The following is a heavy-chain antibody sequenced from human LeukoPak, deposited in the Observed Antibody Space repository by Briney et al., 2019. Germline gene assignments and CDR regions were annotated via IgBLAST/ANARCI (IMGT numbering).Heavy chain of an antibody. CDR3: AKGSSGWSHIYMDV. Sequence: GGSLRLSCAASEFTFSSYAMTWVRQAPGKGLEWVSGISAGGGTTYYADSVKGRFSISRDNSKKTVYLQMNSLRAEDTAVYYCAKGSSGWSHIYMDVWGKGTTVTVSS. CDR2: ISAGGGTT. D-gene: IGHD6-19*01. V-gene: IGHV3-23*01. J-gene: IGHJ6*03. CDR1: EFTFSSYA.